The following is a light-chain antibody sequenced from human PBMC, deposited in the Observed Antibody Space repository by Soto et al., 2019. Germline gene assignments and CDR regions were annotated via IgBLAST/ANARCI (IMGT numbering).Light chain of an antibody. J-gene: IGLJ1*01. CDR1: SSDVGGYNY. Sequence: QSALTQPRSVSGSPGQSVTISYTGTSSDVGGYNYVSWYQQHPGKAPKLMIYDVSQRPSGVPDRFSGSKSGNTASLTISGLQAEDEADYYCSSYAGSYTYVFGTGTKLTVL. V-gene: IGLV2-11*01. CDR2: DVS. CDR3: SSYAGSYTYV.